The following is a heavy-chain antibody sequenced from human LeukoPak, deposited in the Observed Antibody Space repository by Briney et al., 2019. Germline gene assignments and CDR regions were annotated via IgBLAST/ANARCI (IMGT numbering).Heavy chain of an antibody. CDR1: GGSLSDYY. CDR2: IYYSGDT. J-gene: IGHJ4*02. D-gene: IGHD3-10*01. CDR3: ARPGGPYRVGSFDY. V-gene: IGHV4-59*08. Sequence: SETLSLTCPVSGGSLSDYYWNWIRQPAGKGLEWVGYIYYSGDTNYNPSLKGRVTISVDKSKNQFSLRLSSVTAAETAMYYCARPGGPYRVGSFDYWGQGALVTVSS.